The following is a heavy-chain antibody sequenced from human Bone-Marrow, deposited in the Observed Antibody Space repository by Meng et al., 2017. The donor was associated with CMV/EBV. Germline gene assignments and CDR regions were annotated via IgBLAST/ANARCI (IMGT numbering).Heavy chain of an antibody. CDR1: GFTFSSYA. D-gene: IGHD2/OR15-2a*01. J-gene: IGHJ6*02. Sequence: GESLKISCAASGFTFSSYAMSWVRQAPGKGLEWVAVISYDGSNKYYADSVKGRFTISRDNSKNTLYLQMNSLRAEDTAVYYCARDFSRMDVWGQGTTVTVSS. CDR3: ARDFSRMDV. CDR2: ISYDGSNK. V-gene: IGHV3-30-3*01.